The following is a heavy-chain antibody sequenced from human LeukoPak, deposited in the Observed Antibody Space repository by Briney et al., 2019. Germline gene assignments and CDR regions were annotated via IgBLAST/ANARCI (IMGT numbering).Heavy chain of an antibody. CDR2: IYTSGST. CDR3: ARRRGSGIAVAGSYYYYGMDV. V-gene: IGHV4-4*09. CDR1: GGSISSYY. D-gene: IGHD6-19*01. Sequence: SETLSLTCTVSGGSISSYYWSWIRQPPGKGLEWIGYIYTSGSTNYNPSLKSRVTISVDTSKNQFSLKLSSVTATDTAVYYCARRRGSGIAVAGSYYYYGMDVWGQGTTVTVSS. J-gene: IGHJ6*02.